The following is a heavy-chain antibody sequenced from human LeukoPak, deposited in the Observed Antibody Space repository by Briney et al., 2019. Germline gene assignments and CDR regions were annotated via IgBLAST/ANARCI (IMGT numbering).Heavy chain of an antibody. Sequence: SVKVSCKASGGTFSSYAISWVRQAPGQGLEWMGRIIPILGIANYAQKFQGRVTITADKSTSTAYMELSSLRSEDTAVYYCARGVVVAATGAFDIWGQGTMVTVSS. V-gene: IGHV1-69*04. D-gene: IGHD2-15*01. CDR1: GGTFSSYA. CDR3: ARGVVVAATGAFDI. J-gene: IGHJ3*02. CDR2: IIPILGIA.